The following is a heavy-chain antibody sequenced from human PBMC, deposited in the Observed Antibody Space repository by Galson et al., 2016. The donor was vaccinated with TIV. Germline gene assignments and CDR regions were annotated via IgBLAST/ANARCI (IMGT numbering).Heavy chain of an antibody. CDR2: VSGSGYST. CDR3: AKGAAWDTSMGWLGFWFDY. CDR1: GFTFSAYA. J-gene: IGHJ4*02. Sequence: SLRLSCAASGFTFSAYAMTWVRQGPGKRLEWVSLVSGSGYSTYYADSVKGRFTISRDNSKNTVYLQMSGLKDEDTAVYYCAKGAAWDTSMGWLGFWFDYWGQGTPVTVSS. V-gene: IGHV3-23*01. D-gene: IGHD5-18*01.